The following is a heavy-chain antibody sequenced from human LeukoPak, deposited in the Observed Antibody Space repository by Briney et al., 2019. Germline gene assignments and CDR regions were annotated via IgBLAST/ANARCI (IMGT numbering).Heavy chain of an antibody. CDR1: GFTFSRYW. J-gene: IGHJ4*02. V-gene: IGHV3-74*01. D-gene: IGHD6-13*01. CDR2: IDSDGRST. Sequence: GGSLRLSCAASGFTFSRYWMHWVRQAPGKGLVWVSHIDSDGRSTNYGDPAKGRFTISRDNAKNTLYLQMNSLRVEDTAVYYWARGTTAEAGIDYWGQGTLVAVSS. CDR3: ARGTTAEAGIDY.